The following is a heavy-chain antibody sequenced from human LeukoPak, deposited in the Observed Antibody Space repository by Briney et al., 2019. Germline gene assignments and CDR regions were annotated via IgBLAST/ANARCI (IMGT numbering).Heavy chain of an antibody. J-gene: IGHJ1*01. CDR1: GGSISSYY. CDR3: AKNGQGVIAARIYFQH. CDR2: IYYSGST. Sequence: SETLSLTCTVSGGSISSYYWSWIRQPPGKGLEWIGYIYYSGSTNYNPSLKSRVTISVDTSKNQFSLKLSSVTAADTAVYYCAKNGQGVIAARIYFQHWGQGTLVTVSS. V-gene: IGHV4-59*01. D-gene: IGHD6-6*01.